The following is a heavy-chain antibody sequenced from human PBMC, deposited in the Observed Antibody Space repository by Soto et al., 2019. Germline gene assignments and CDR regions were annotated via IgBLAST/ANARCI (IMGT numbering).Heavy chain of an antibody. CDR1: GFTFSSYE. V-gene: IGHV3-48*03. CDR3: ARETEYSSGWYGVREPSIFDS. CDR2: ISSSGSTI. D-gene: IGHD6-19*01. Sequence: GGSLRLSCAASGFTFSSYEMNWVRQAPGKGLEWVSYISSSGSTIYYADSVKGRFTISRDNAKNSLYLQMNSLRAEDTAVYYCARETEYSSGWYGVREPSIFDSWGQGTLVTVSS. J-gene: IGHJ4*02.